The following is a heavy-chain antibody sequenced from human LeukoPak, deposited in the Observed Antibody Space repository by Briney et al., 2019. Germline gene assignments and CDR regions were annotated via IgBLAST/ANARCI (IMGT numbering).Heavy chain of an antibody. CDR1: GFTFSDYY. CDR3: ASSEWELLRYDY. Sequence: GGSLRLSCGASGFTFSDYYMSWIRQAPGKGLEWVSYISSSGTTIYYADSVKGRFTISRDNAKNSLYLQMNSLRAEDTAVYYCASSEWELLRYDYWGQGTLVTVSS. D-gene: IGHD1-26*01. V-gene: IGHV3-11*01. CDR2: ISSSGTTI. J-gene: IGHJ4*02.